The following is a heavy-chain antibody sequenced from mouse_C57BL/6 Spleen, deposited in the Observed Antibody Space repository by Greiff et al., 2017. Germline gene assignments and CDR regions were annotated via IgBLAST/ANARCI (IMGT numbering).Heavy chain of an antibody. CDR2: ISDGGSYT. D-gene: IGHD1-2*01. V-gene: IGHV5-4*01. CDR3: ARDPLRGSYFDN. J-gene: IGHJ2*01. CDR1: GFTFSSYA. Sequence: EVQGVESGGGLVKPGGSLKLSCAASGFTFSSYAMSWVRQTPEKRLEWVATISDGGSYTYYPDNVKGRFTISRDNAKNNLYLQMSHLKSEDTAMYDCARDPLRGSYFDNWGQGTTLTVSS.